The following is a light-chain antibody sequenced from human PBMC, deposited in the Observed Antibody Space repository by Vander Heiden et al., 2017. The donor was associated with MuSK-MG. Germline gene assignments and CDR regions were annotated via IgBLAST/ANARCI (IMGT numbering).Light chain of an antibody. CDR1: KLRDTY. CDR3: QAGDRRKVV. J-gene: IGLJ3*02. Sequence: SDDLTPPPSVSVSPGQTASITCSGDKLRDTYVSWDQQKSGQSPVRVSEQDVNRPSGIPERFSGSNAGNTATLTISGTQAIDESDDYCQAGDRRKVVFGGGTKLTVL. V-gene: IGLV3-1*01. CDR2: QDV.